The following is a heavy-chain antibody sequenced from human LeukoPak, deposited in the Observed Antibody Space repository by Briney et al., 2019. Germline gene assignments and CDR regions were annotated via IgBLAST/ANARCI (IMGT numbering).Heavy chain of an antibody. V-gene: IGHV3-74*01. CDR3: ERGGTDDDFDI. Sequence: GGSLRLSCAASGFTFSSYWMHWVRQAPGKGLVWVSRINGDGSSTTYADSVKGRFTISRDNAKNTLYMQMNSLRAEDTAVYYCERGGTDDDFDIWGQGTMVTVSS. CDR1: GFTFSSYW. J-gene: IGHJ3*02. D-gene: IGHD1-26*01. CDR2: INGDGSST.